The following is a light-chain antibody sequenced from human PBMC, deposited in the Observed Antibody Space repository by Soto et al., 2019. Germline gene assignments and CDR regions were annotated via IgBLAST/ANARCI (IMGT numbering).Light chain of an antibody. V-gene: IGLV2-14*01. CDR2: DVS. Sequence: QSALTQPASVSGSPGQSTTISCTGTSTDVGGYNYVSWYQQHPGQAPKLKIYDVSNRPSGVSNRFSGSKSGNTASLTISGLQAEDEADYYCSSYTSSSAGVVFGGGTKLTVL. J-gene: IGLJ2*01. CDR1: STDVGGYNY. CDR3: SSYTSSSAGVV.